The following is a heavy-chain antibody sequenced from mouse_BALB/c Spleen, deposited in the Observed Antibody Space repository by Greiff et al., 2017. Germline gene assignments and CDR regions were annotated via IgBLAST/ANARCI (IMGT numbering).Heavy chain of an antibody. CDR3: AREGGGNPYAMDY. D-gene: IGHD2-1*01. CDR2: IWAGGST. CDR1: GFSLTSYG. Sequence: QVQLQQSGPGLVAPSQSLSITCTVSGFSLTSYGVHWVRQPPGKGLEWLGVIWAGGSTNYNSALMSRLSISKDNSKSQVFLKMNSLQTDDTAMYYCAREGGGNPYAMDYWGQGTSVTVSS. J-gene: IGHJ4*01. V-gene: IGHV2-9*02.